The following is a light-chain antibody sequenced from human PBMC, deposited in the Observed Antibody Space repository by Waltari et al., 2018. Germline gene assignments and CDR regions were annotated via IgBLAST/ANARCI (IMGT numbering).Light chain of an antibody. V-gene: IGKV3-15*01. CDR3: QQYNHWPRT. Sequence: ETVLTQSPATLSVSPGDRATLSCRARQSISPYLPWYQHRTGQAPRLLLHDASTRATGIPARFSGSGSGRDFTLTLSGLQSEDFAVYDCQQYNHWPRTFGQGTKVDIK. CDR1: QSISPY. CDR2: DAS. J-gene: IGKJ1*01.